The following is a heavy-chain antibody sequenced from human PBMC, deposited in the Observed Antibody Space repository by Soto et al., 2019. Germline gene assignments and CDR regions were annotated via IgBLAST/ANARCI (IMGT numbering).Heavy chain of an antibody. V-gene: IGHV4-61*01. CDR3: ARDLTVTNYYYYGMDV. J-gene: IGHJ6*02. D-gene: IGHD4-17*01. Sequence: TSETLSLTCTVSGGSFSSSNDYWVWIRQPPGKGLEWIGYIYFTGNTNYNPSLKSRVTISVDTSKNQFSLKLSSATAADTAVYYCARDLTVTNYYYYGMDVWGQGTTVTVSS. CDR1: GGSFSSSNDY. CDR2: IYFTGNT.